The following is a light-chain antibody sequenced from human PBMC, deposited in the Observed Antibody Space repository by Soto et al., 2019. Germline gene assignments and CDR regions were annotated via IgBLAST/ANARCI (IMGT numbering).Light chain of an antibody. J-gene: IGKJ4*01. CDR3: QRYNKWPLT. CDR1: QSVDIY. CDR2: DAS. V-gene: IGKV3-11*01. Sequence: EIVLTQSPATLSLSPGERATLSCRTSQSVDIYLNWYQQKPGQAPRLLINDASNRATGIPARFSGSGSGTDFTLTISSLEPEDFAVYYCQRYNKWPLTFGGGTKV.